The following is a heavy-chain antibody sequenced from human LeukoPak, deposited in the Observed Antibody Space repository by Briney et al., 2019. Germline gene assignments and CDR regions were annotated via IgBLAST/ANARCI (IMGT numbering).Heavy chain of an antibody. CDR1: EFTFTSYE. CDR3: AREDYDVSTGYYTYYFDY. D-gene: IGHD3-9*01. J-gene: IGHJ4*02. CDR2: ISSSGNTI. V-gene: IGHV3-48*03. Sequence: GGSLRLSCAASEFTFTSYELNWVRQAPGKGLEWVSYISSSGNTISYADSVKGRFTISRDNAKNSLYLQMNSLRAEDTAIYYCAREDYDVSTGYYTYYFDYWGQGTLVTVSS.